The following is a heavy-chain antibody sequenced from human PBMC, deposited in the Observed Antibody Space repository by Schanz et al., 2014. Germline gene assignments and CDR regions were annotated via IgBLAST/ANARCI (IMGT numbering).Heavy chain of an antibody. V-gene: IGHV3-74*02. CDR3: ARGASRDYFAMDV. CDR2: VSRDGSET. CDR1: EFTFNTSW. Sequence: EVQLVESGGGLVQPGGSLRLSCAASEFTFNTSWFHWVRQPPGKGLLWVSRVSRDGSETTYVDSVRGRFTISRDTAKNTVFLQMNNLRAEDTAVYYCARGASRDYFAMDVWGQGTTVTVSS. J-gene: IGHJ6*02.